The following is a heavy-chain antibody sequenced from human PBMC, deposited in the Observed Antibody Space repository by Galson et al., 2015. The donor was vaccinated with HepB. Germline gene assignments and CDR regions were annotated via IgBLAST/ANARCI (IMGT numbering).Heavy chain of an antibody. V-gene: IGHV1-3*01. CDR1: GYTFTSYA. D-gene: IGHD4-23*01. Sequence: SVKVSCKASGYTFTSYAMHWVRQAPGQRLEWMGWINAGNGNTKYSQKFQGRVTITRDTSASTAYMELSSLRSEDTAVYYCARDRVVTGAYFDYWGQGTLVTVSS. CDR2: INAGNGNT. J-gene: IGHJ4*02. CDR3: ARDRVVTGAYFDY.